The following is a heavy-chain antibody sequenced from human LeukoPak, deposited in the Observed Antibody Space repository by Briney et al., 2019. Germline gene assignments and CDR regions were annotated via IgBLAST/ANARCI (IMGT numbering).Heavy chain of an antibody. CDR2: INSDGSST. CDR1: GFTFSSYW. D-gene: IGHD6-19*01. CDR3: ARTVAGTRYYYGMDV. Sequence: PGGSLRLSCAASGFTFSSYWMHWVRQAPGKGLVWVSRINSDGSSTSYADSVKGRFTISRDNAKNTLYLQMNSLRAEDTAVYYCARTVAGTRYYYGMDVWGQGTTVTVSS. J-gene: IGHJ6*02. V-gene: IGHV3-74*01.